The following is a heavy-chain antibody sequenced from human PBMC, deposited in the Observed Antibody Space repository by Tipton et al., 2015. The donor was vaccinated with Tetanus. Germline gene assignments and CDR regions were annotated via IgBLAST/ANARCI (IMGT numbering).Heavy chain of an antibody. CDR2: ISYSGTT. CDR1: GGSISSNTYS. CDR3: ARESWNRDAFDI. D-gene: IGHD1-1*01. V-gene: IGHV4-39*07. Sequence: GLVKPSESLSLTCSVSGGSISSNTYSWDWIRQPPGEGLEWVGSISYSGTTDYNPSLKSRVTISVDTSKNQFSLKLSSVTAADTAVYYCARESWNRDAFDIWGQGTMVTVSS. J-gene: IGHJ3*02.